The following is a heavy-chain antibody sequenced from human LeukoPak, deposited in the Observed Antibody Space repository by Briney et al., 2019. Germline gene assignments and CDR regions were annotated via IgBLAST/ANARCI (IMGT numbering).Heavy chain of an antibody. Sequence: PGGSLRLACTAAGFSFSDNFMGWIRQAPGKGLECVSYINSGGDTIHYLDAVKGRFSISRDNSKRSLYLQMSRLKVDDTAVYYCARGGYGWTFKQWGQGTLVSVSS. CDR3: ARGGYGWTFKQ. CDR2: INSGGDTI. D-gene: IGHD5-18*01. CDR1: GFSFSDNF. V-gene: IGHV3-11*01. J-gene: IGHJ4*02.